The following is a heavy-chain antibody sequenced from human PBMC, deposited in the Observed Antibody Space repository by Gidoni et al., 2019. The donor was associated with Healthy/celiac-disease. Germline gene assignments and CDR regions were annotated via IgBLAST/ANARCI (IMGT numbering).Heavy chain of an antibody. CDR2: ISYDGSNK. D-gene: IGHD6-19*01. J-gene: IGHJ5*02. CDR1: GFTFSSYA. Sequence: QVQLVESGGGVVQPGRSLRLSCAASGFTFSSYAMHWVRPAPGKGLGWVAVISYDGSNKYYADSGKGRFTISRDNSKNTLYLQMNSLRAEDTAVYYCARSSVHSSGWYQNWFDPWGQGTLVTVSS. V-gene: IGHV3-30-3*01. CDR3: ARSSVHSSGWYQNWFDP.